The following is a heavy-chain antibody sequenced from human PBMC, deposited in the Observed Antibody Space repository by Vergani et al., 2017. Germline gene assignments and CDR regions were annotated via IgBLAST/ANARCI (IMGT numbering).Heavy chain of an antibody. V-gene: IGHV3-30*18. CDR2: ISYDGSKK. D-gene: IGHD2-2*01. J-gene: IGHJ6*02. Sequence: QVQLVESGGGVVQPGRSLRLSCAASGFTFSSYGMHWVRQAPGKGLEWVAVISYDGSKKYYADSVKGRFTISRDNSKNTLYLQMNSLRAEDTAVYYCAKDYIRGDQLSYYYGMDVWGQGTTVTVAS. CDR1: GFTFSSYG. CDR3: AKDYIRGDQLSYYYGMDV.